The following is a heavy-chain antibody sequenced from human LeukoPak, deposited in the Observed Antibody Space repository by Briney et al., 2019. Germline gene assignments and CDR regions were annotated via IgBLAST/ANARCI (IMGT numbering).Heavy chain of an antibody. CDR1: GFTFSSYY. Sequence: GGSLRLSCAASGFTFSSYYMSWVRQAPGKGLEWVSSISSSSTYMFYADSVRGRFTISRDNAKNSLYLQMNSLRAEDTAVYYCARDRGSGWHTFDYWGQGTLVTVAS. CDR2: ISSSSTYM. J-gene: IGHJ4*02. CDR3: ARDRGSGWHTFDY. D-gene: IGHD6-19*01. V-gene: IGHV3-21*01.